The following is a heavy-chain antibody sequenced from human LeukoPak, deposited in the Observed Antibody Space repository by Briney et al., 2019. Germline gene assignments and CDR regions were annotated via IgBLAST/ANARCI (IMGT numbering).Heavy chain of an antibody. CDR3: ASAFYDSSGYYYSPFDY. CDR1: GGSISSSNW. Sequence: PSGTLSLTCAVSGGSISSSNWWSWVRQPPGKGLGWIGEVYHSGSTNYNPSLKSRVPISVDKSKNQFSLKLSSVTAADTAVYYCASAFYDSSGYYYSPFDYWGQGTLVTVPS. J-gene: IGHJ4*02. V-gene: IGHV4-4*02. CDR2: VYHSGST. D-gene: IGHD3-22*01.